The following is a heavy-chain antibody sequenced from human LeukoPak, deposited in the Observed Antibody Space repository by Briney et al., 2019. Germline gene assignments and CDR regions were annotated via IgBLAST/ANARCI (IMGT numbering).Heavy chain of an antibody. Sequence: GGSLRLSCAASGFIFSDHYMGWIRQAPGKGLEWVSYIDKSGTNIDYADSVKGRFTVSRDNTRNSLFLQMNGLSAEDTAVYFCAREERRLYGNPDHWGQGTLVTVSS. CDR1: GFIFSDHY. V-gene: IGHV3-11*01. J-gene: IGHJ4*02. CDR3: AREERRLYGNPDH. D-gene: IGHD2/OR15-2a*01. CDR2: IDKSGTNI.